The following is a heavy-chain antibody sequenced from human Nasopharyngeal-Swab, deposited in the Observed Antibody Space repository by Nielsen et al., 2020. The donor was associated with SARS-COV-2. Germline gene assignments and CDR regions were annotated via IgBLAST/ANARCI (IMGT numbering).Heavy chain of an antibody. CDR2: IKQDGSEK. CDR1: GFTFSSYW. V-gene: IGHV3-7*01. D-gene: IGHD4-11*01. J-gene: IGHJ4*02. Sequence: GGSLKISCAASGFTFSSYWMSWVRQAPGKGLEWVANIKQDGSEKYYVDSVKGRFTISRDNAKNSLYLQMNSLRAEDTAVYYCARGGGNYGNYYFDYWGQGTLVTVSS. CDR3: ARGGGNYGNYYFDY.